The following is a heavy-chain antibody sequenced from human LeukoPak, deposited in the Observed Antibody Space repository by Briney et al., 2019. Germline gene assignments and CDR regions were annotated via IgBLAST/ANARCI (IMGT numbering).Heavy chain of an antibody. Sequence: AGSLRLSCAASGFTFSSYSMNWVRQAPGKGLEWVSSISSSSSYIYYADSVKGRFTISRDNAKNSLYLQMNSLRAEDTAVYYCARELRYFDWSLDYWGQGTLVTVSS. D-gene: IGHD3-9*01. J-gene: IGHJ4*02. CDR3: ARELRYFDWSLDY. CDR1: GFTFSSYS. CDR2: ISSSSSYI. V-gene: IGHV3-21*01.